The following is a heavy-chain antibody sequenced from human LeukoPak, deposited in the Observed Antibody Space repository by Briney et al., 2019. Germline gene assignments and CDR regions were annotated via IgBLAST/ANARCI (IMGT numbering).Heavy chain of an antibody. CDR2: IIPIFGTA. V-gene: IGHV1-69*05. D-gene: IGHD3-22*01. CDR1: GGTFSSYA. J-gene: IGHJ4*02. Sequence: SVKVSCEASGGTFSSYAISWVRQAPGQGLEWMGGIIPIFGTANYAQKFQGRVTITTDESTSTAYMELSSLRSEDTAVYYCASLSTYYYDSSGYYYGPIGFDYWGQGTLVTVSP. CDR3: ASLSTYYYDSSGYYYGPIGFDY.